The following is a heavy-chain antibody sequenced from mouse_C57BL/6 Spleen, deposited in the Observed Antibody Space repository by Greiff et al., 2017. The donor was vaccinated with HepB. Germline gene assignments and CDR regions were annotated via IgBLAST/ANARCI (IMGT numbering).Heavy chain of an antibody. CDR1: GYTFTTYP. D-gene: IGHD1-1*01. CDR2: FHPYNDDT. Sequence: QVQLKESGAELVKPGASVKMSCKASGYTFTTYPIEWMKQNHGKSLEWIGNFHPYNDDTKYNEKFKGKATLTVEKSSSTVYLELSRLTSDDSAVYYCAREGSYYGYFDYWGQGTTLTVSS. J-gene: IGHJ2*01. V-gene: IGHV1-47*01. CDR3: AREGSYYGYFDY.